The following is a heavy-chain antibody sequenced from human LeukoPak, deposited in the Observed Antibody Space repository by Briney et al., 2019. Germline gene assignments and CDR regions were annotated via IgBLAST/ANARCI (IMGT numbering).Heavy chain of an antibody. J-gene: IGHJ4*02. V-gene: IGHV4-30-4*08. D-gene: IGHD6-6*01. CDR3: ASEDGSSSYFDY. CDR2: IYYSGST. Sequence: NPSETLSLTCTVSGGSISSGDYYWSWIRQPPGKGLEWIGYIYYSGSTYYNPSLKSRVTISVDTSKNQFSLKLSSVTAADTAVYYCASEDGSSSYFDYWGQGTLVTVSS. CDR1: GGSISSGDYY.